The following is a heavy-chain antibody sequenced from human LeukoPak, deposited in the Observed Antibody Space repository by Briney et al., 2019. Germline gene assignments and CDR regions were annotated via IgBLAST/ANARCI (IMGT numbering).Heavy chain of an antibody. D-gene: IGHD1-26*01. CDR1: GLTVSSSY. Sequence: GGSLRLSCAASGLTVSSSYVSWVRQAPGKGLEYVSAISSNGGSTYYANSVKGRFTISRDNSKTTLYLQMSSLRAGDMAVYYCARDSGSYGNDYWGQGTLVTVSP. CDR3: ARDSGSYGNDY. CDR2: ISSNGGST. J-gene: IGHJ4*02. V-gene: IGHV3-64*01.